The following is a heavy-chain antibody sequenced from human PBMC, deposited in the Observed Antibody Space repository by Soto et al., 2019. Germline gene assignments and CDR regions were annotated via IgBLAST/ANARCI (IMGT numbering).Heavy chain of an antibody. D-gene: IGHD1-26*01. V-gene: IGHV1-69*12. CDR3: ARDGAGMGATSDY. CDR2: IIPMFGTT. CDR1: GGTFSSYT. J-gene: IGHJ4*02. Sequence: QVQLVQSGAEVKKPGSSVKVSCKASGGTFSSYTLNWVRQAPGPGLEWMGGIIPMFGTTDYAEKFQGRATITADESTSTAYMELPGLRSEDTAVYYCARDGAGMGATSDYWGQGTLVTVSS.